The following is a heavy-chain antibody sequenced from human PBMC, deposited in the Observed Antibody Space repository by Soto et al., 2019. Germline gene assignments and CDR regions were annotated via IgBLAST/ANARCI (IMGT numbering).Heavy chain of an antibody. CDR3: PRHAYSSGFHFDD. J-gene: IGHJ4*02. CDR1: SGSTNSMTSY. Sequence: XETLCRPCRVSSGSTNSMTSYRGWIRQPPGKGLEWIGSIYYSGSTYYNPSLKSRVTISVDTSKNQFSLKLSSVTAADTAVYYCPRHAYSSGFHFDDWGQGIVVTVSS. CDR2: IYYSGST. D-gene: IGHD6-19*01. V-gene: IGHV4-39*01.